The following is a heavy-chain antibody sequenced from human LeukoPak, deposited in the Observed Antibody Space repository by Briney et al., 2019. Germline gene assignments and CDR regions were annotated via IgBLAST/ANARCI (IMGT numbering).Heavy chain of an antibody. CDR1: GFTFSSYA. J-gene: IGHJ3*02. CDR2: ISGSGGST. CDR3: ARDGPTRRPYCSGGSCGAFDI. V-gene: IGHV3-23*01. D-gene: IGHD2-15*01. Sequence: GGSLRLSCAASGFTFSSYAMSWVRQAPGKGLEWVSAISGSGGSTYYADSVKGRFTISRDNSKNTLYLQMNSLRAEDTAVYYCARDGPTRRPYCSGGSCGAFDIWGQGTMVTVSS.